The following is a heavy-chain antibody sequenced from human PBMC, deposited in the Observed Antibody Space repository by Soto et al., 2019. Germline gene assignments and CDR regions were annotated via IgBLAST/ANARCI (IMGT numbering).Heavy chain of an antibody. CDR3: ARDSNYYDSSGYWAGDAFDI. J-gene: IGHJ3*02. V-gene: IGHV3-30-3*01. Sequence: QVQLVESGGGVVQPGRSLRLSCAASGFTFSSYAMHWVRQAPGKGLEWVAVISYDGSNKYYADSVKGRFTISRDNSKNTLDLQMNSLRAEDTAVYYCARDSNYYDSSGYWAGDAFDIWGQGTM. CDR2: ISYDGSNK. D-gene: IGHD3-22*01. CDR1: GFTFSSYA.